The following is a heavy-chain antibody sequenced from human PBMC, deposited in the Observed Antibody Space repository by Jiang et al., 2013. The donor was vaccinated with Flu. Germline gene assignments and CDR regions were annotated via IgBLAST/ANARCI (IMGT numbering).Heavy chain of an antibody. CDR3: ATGEAVGDTRAVYNWLDS. CDR2: IIPILGTP. Sequence: SGAEVKKPGSSVKVSCKASGDTFNNYDFNWVRQAPGQGLQWMGGIIPILGTPNYAQRFQGRVTITADESTSTAYMDLSSLTSEDTAVYYCATGEAVGDTRAVYNWLDSWGQGTLVTVSS. CDR1: GDTFNNYD. D-gene: IGHD1-26*01. V-gene: IGHV1-69*01. J-gene: IGHJ5*01.